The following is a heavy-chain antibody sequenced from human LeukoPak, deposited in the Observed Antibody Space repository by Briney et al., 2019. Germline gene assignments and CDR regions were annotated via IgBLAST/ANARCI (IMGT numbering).Heavy chain of an antibody. J-gene: IGHJ5*02. CDR2: INHSGST. CDR1: GGSFSGYY. Sequence: SETLSLTCAVYGGSFSGYYWGWIRQPPGKRLEWIGEINHSGSTNYNPSLKSRVTMSVDTSKNQFSLKLSSVTAADTAVYYCARDGPNYYDSSGYYDNWLDPWGQGTLVTVSS. D-gene: IGHD3-22*01. V-gene: IGHV4-34*01. CDR3: ARDGPNYYDSSGYYDNWLDP.